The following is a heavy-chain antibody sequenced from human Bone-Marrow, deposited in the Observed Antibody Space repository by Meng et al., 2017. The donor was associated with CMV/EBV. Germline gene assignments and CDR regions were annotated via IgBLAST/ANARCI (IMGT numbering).Heavy chain of an antibody. CDR2: IYYSGST. CDR3: ARHASGWYRGDWFDR. CDR1: GGSISSSSYY. Sequence: SETLSLTCTVSGGSISSSSYYWGWIRQPPGKGLEWIGSIYYSGSTYYNPSLKSRVTISVDTSKNQFSLKLSSVTAADTAVYYCARHASGWYRGDWFDRWGQGTLATVSS. J-gene: IGHJ5*02. D-gene: IGHD6-19*01. V-gene: IGHV4-39*01.